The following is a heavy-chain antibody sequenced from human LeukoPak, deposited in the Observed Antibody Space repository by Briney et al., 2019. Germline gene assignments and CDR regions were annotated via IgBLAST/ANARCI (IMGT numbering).Heavy chain of an antibody. Sequence: GGSLRLSCAASGFTFSTYRMHWVRQAPEKGLEWVSSITSTSSSMSYADSVEGRFTISRDNAKNSLYLQMNSLSAEDTAVYYCRFGDFNDYWGQGTLVTVSS. V-gene: IGHV3-21*01. J-gene: IGHJ4*02. D-gene: IGHD3-10*01. CDR1: GFTFSTYR. CDR3: RFGDFNDY. CDR2: ITSTSSSM.